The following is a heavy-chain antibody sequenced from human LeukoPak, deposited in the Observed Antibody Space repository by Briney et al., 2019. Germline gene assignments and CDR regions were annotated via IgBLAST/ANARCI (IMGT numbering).Heavy chain of an antibody. V-gene: IGHV3-30*02. J-gene: IGHJ4*02. CDR2: IRYDGSNK. CDR3: ARNYMVATGHFDY. D-gene: IGHD5-12*01. CDR1: GFTFNSYG. Sequence: PGGSLRLSCAASGFTFNSYGMHWVRQGPGKGLEWVAFIRYDGSNKYYADSVKGRFTISRDNSKNTLYLQMNSLRAEDTAVYYCARNYMVATGHFDYWGQGTLVTVSS.